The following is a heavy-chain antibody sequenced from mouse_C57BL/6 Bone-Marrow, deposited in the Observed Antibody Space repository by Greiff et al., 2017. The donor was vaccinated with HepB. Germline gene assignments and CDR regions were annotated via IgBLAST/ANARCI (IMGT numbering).Heavy chain of an antibody. D-gene: IGHD2-3*01. V-gene: IGHV1-7*01. CDR2: INPSSGYT. J-gene: IGHJ4*01. CDR3: AREGSMSHAMYY. CDR1: GYTFTSYC. Sequence: QVQLQQSGAALAKPGASVTLSCKASGYTFTSYCMHWVKQRPGQRLEWIGYINPSSGYTKYNQKSKDKATFTADKSSNTAYMQLCSLTYENSAVYYGAREGSMSHAMYYWGQGTTVTSS.